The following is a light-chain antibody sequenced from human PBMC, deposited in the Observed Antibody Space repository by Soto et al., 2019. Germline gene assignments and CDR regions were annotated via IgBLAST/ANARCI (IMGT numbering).Light chain of an antibody. J-gene: IGKJ1*01. CDR1: QSVSSN. CDR3: HQYASSTGT. V-gene: IGKV3-20*01. Sequence: IVLTRSPATLSVSPGERATLSSRASQSVSSNLAWYQQKPGQAPRLLIYGASSRATGIPDRFSGSGSGTEFTLTISRLEPEDSAVYYCHQYASSTGTFGQGTKVDIK. CDR2: GAS.